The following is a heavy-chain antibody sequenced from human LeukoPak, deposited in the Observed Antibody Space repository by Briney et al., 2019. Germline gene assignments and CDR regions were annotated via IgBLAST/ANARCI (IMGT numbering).Heavy chain of an antibody. Sequence: SSETLSLTCTVSGGSISSGSYSWSWIRQPAGKGLEWIGRIYTSGSTNYNPSLKSRVTISVDTSKNQFSLKLSSVTAADTAVYYCARGGDWFDPWGQGTLVTVSS. CDR2: IYTSGST. V-gene: IGHV4-61*02. CDR3: ARGGDWFDP. CDR1: GGSISSGSYS. J-gene: IGHJ5*02. D-gene: IGHD6-25*01.